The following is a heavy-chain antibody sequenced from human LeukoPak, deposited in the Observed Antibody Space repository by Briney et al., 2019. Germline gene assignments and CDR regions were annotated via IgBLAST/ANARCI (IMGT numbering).Heavy chain of an antibody. J-gene: IGHJ3*02. CDR2: IYTSGST. V-gene: IGHV4-4*07. D-gene: IGHD2-2*01. CDR1: GGSISSYY. CDR3: ARDCSSTSCHDAFDI. Sequence: PSETLSLTCTVSGGSISSYYWSWIRQPAGKGLEWIGRIYTSGSTNYNPSLKSRVTMSVDTSKNQFSLKLSSVTAADTAVYYCARDCSSTSCHDAFDIWGQGTMVTVSS.